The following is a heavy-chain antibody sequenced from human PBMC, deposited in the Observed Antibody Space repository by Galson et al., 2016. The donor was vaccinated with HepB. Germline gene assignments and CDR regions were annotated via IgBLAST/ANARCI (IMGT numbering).Heavy chain of an antibody. CDR1: GFTFRNYS. J-gene: IGHJ6*03. Sequence: SLRLSCAASGFTFRNYSMHWVRQAPGKGLEWVAVIWYDGSKKYYADSVKGRFTISRDNSKNTMYLQMNFLRAEDTAVYYCAREGQQLDYYYYMDLWGQGTTVAVSS. CDR3: AREGQQLDYYYYMDL. CDR2: IWYDGSKK. V-gene: IGHV3-33*01. D-gene: IGHD6-13*01.